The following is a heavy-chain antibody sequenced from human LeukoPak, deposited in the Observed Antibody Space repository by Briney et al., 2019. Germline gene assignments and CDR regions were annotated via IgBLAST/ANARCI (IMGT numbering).Heavy chain of an antibody. CDR2: IWYDGSNK. Sequence: GGSLRLSCAASGFTFSSYGMHWVRQAPGKGLEGVAVIWYDGSNKYYADSVKGRFTISRDNSKNTLYLQMNSLRAEDTAVYYCARASFQRWLQLGGDWGQGALVTVSS. J-gene: IGHJ4*02. V-gene: IGHV3-33*01. D-gene: IGHD5-24*01. CDR3: ARASFQRWLQLGGD. CDR1: GFTFSSYG.